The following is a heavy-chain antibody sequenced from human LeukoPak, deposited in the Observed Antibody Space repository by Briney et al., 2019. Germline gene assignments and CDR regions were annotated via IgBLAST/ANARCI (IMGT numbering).Heavy chain of an antibody. J-gene: IGHJ4*02. D-gene: IGHD3-22*01. CDR1: RFTFSSYW. CDR3: ARGDITMIVVLGYYFDY. Sequence: PGGTLRLSCAASRFTFSSYWMSCVPQAPGKGLEWVANIKQDGREKHYVDSVKGRFPISRDNAKNSLYLQRNSLRAEDTAVYYCARGDITMIVVLGYYFDYWGQGTLVTVSS. V-gene: IGHV3-7*01. CDR2: IKQDGREK.